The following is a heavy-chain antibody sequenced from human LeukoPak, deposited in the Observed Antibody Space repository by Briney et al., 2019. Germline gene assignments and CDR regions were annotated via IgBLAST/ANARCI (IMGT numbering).Heavy chain of an antibody. CDR1: GFTFSSYE. J-gene: IGHJ4*02. V-gene: IGHV3-48*03. Sequence: GGSLRLSCAASGFTFSSYEMNWVRQAPGKGLEWVSYISSRGSTIYYADSVKGRFTISRDNAKNSLYLQMNSMRAEDTAVYYCARDNLAAAGFDYWGQGTLVTVSS. D-gene: IGHD6-13*01. CDR3: ARDNLAAAGFDY. CDR2: ISSRGSTI.